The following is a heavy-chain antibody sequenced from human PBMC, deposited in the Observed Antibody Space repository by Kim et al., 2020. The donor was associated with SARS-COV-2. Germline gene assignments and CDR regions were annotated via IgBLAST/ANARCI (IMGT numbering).Heavy chain of an antibody. CDR3: ARRIAVAGLPHQDY. V-gene: IGHV3-23*01. J-gene: IGHJ4*02. Sequence: GGSLRLSCAASGFTFSSYAMSWVRQAPGKGLEWVSAISGSGGSTYYADSVKGRFTISRDNSKNTLYLQMNSLRAEDTAVYYCARRIAVAGLPHQDYWGQGTLVTVSS. CDR2: ISGSGGST. CDR1: GFTFSSYA. D-gene: IGHD6-19*01.